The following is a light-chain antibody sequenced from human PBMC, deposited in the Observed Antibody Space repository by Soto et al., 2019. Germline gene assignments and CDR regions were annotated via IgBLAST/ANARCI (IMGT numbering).Light chain of an antibody. Sequence: QSVLTQPASVSGSPGQSITISCTGASSDVGGYNYVSWYQQHPGKAPKLMIYEVSNRPSGVSNRFSGSKSGNTASLTISGLQAEDEADYYCNSYTSSSTSVFGGGTQLTV. CDR1: SSDVGGYNY. CDR3: NSYTSSSTSV. CDR2: EVS. J-gene: IGLJ2*01. V-gene: IGLV2-14*01.